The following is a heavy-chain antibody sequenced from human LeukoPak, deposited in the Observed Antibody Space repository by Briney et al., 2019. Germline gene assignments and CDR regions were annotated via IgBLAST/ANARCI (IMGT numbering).Heavy chain of an antibody. CDR3: ATEMRWESTHDY. J-gene: IGHJ4*02. CDR1: GFTFSNAW. CDR2: IKSKTDGGTT. D-gene: IGHD1-26*01. Sequence: PGGSLRLSCAASGFTFSNAWTTWVRQAPGKGLEWVGRIKSKTDGGTTDYAAPVKGRFTISRDDSKNTLYLQMNSLKTEDTAVYYCATEMRWESTHDYWGQGTLVTVSS. V-gene: IGHV3-15*01.